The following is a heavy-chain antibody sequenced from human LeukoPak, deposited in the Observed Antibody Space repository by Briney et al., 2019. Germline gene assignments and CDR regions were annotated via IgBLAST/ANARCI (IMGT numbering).Heavy chain of an antibody. V-gene: IGHV4-4*07. Sequence: SETLSLTCTVSGGSISSYYWSWIRQPAGKGLEWIGRIYTSGSTNYNPSLKSRVTMSVDTSKNQFSLKLSSVTAADTAVYYCASEAHIVVVPAAMDGWFDPWGQGTLVTVSS. CDR3: ASEAHIVVVPAAMDGWFDP. J-gene: IGHJ5*02. CDR1: GGSISSYY. CDR2: IYTSGST. D-gene: IGHD2-2*01.